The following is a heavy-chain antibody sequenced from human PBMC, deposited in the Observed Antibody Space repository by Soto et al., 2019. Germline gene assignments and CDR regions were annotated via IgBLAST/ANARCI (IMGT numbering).Heavy chain of an antibody. V-gene: IGHV3-66*01. CDR3: ARVWRGSIVATILYYYYYMDV. J-gene: IGHJ6*03. CDR2: IYSGGST. CDR1: GFTASSSY. D-gene: IGHD5-12*01. Sequence: GGSLRLSCAASGFTASSSYMSWVRQAPGKGLEWVSVIYSGGSTYYADSVKGRFTISRDNSKNTLYLQMNSLRAEDTAVYYCARVWRGSIVATILYYYYYMDVWGKGTTVTVSS.